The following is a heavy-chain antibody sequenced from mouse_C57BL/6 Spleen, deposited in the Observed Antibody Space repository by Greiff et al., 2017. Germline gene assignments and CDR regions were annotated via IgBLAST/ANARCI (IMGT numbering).Heavy chain of an antibody. J-gene: IGHJ3*01. CDR2: IDPSDSYT. CDR1: GYTFTSYW. D-gene: IGHD1-1*01. V-gene: IGHV1-69*01. CDR3: ASPYYGNSSAFAD. Sequence: QVQLQQPGAELVMPGASVKLSCKASGYTFTSYWMPWVKQRPGQGLEWIGEIDPSDSYTNYNQKFKGKSTLTVDKSSSTAYMQLSSLTSEDAAVYYCASPYYGNSSAFADWGQGTLVTVSA.